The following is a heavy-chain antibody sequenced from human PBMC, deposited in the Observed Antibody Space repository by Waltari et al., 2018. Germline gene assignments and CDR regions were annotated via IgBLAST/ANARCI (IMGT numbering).Heavy chain of an antibody. CDR2: IYTSGST. CDR3: ARDYRSIAAAGGNNDAFDI. CDR1: GGSISSGSYY. D-gene: IGHD6-13*01. V-gene: IGHV4-61*09. Sequence: QVQLQESGPGLVKPSQTLSLTCTVSGGSISSGSYYWSWIRQPAGKGLEWIGYIYTSGSTNYNPSLKSRVTISVDTSKNQFSLKLSSVTAADTAVYYCARDYRSIAAAGGNNDAFDIWGQGTMVTVSS. J-gene: IGHJ3*02.